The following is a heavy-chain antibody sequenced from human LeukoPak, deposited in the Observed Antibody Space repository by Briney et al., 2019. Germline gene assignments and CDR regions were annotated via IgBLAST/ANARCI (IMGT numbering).Heavy chain of an antibody. Sequence: SETLSLTCAVSGYSISSGYYWGWIRQPPGKGLEWIGSIYHRGNTYYNPSLKSPATMSVDTSNNQFSLQLSSVTAADTALYYCASVDTSMIIDYWGQGTLVTVSS. CDR3: ASVDTSMIIDY. J-gene: IGHJ4*02. CDR1: GYSISSGYY. D-gene: IGHD5-18*01. V-gene: IGHV4-38-2*01. CDR2: IYHRGNT.